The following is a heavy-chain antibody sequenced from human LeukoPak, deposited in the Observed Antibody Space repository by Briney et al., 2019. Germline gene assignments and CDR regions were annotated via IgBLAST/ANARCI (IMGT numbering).Heavy chain of an antibody. CDR1: GFTFSSYA. Sequence: GGSLRLSCAASGFTFSSYAMHWVRQAPGKGLEWMAVISYDGSNKYYADSVKGRFTISRDNSKNTLYLQMNSLRAEDTAVYYCARVPYYDILTGYLYGMDVWGQGTTVTVSS. CDR2: ISYDGSNK. D-gene: IGHD3-9*01. V-gene: IGHV3-30-3*01. J-gene: IGHJ6*02. CDR3: ARVPYYDILTGYLYGMDV.